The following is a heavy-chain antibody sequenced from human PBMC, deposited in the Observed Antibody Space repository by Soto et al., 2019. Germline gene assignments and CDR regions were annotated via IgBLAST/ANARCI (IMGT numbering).Heavy chain of an antibody. CDR2: ISSSSSYI. CDR3: ARDLSYGDPYNWFDP. CDR1: GFTFSSYS. Sequence: PGGSLRLSCAASGFTFSSYSMNWVRQAPGKGLEWVSSISSSSSYIYYAGSVKGRFTISRDNAKNSLYLQMNSLRAEDTAVYYCARDLSYGDPYNWFDPWGQGTLVTVS. D-gene: IGHD4-17*01. J-gene: IGHJ5*02. V-gene: IGHV3-21*01.